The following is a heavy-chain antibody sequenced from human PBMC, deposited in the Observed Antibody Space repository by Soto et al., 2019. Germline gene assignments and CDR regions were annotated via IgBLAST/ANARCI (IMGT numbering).Heavy chain of an antibody. Sequence: GGSLRLSCAASGFTFSSYWMHWVRQAPGKGLVWVSRINSDGSSTSYADSVKGRFTISRDNAKNTLYLQMNSLRAEDTAVYYCARENDFWSGYYGYFDYWGQGTLVTVSS. CDR1: GFTFSSYW. CDR2: INSDGSST. V-gene: IGHV3-74*01. D-gene: IGHD3-3*01. CDR3: ARENDFWSGYYGYFDY. J-gene: IGHJ4*02.